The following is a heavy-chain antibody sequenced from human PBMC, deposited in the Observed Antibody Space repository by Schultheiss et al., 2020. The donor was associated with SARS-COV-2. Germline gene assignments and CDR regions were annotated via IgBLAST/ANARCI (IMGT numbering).Heavy chain of an antibody. V-gene: IGHV3-33*08. CDR1: GFTFSSYW. Sequence: GESLKISCAASGFTFSSYWMHWVRQAPGKGLEWVAVIWYDGSNKYYADSVKGRFTISRDNSKNTLYLQMNSLRAEDTAVYYCASRTGDGFDYWGQGTLVTVSS. CDR2: IWYDGSNK. J-gene: IGHJ4*02. D-gene: IGHD7-27*01. CDR3: ASRTGDGFDY.